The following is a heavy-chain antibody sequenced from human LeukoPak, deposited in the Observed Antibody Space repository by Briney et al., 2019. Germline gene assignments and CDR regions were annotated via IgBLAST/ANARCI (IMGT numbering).Heavy chain of an antibody. CDR2: IYYSGST. Sequence: SETLSLTCTVSGGSVSSGSYYWSWIRQPPGKGLEWIGYIYYSGSTNYNPSLKSRVTISVDTSKNQFSLKLSSVTAADTAVYYCARTTYGDLNYWGQGTMVTVSS. D-gene: IGHD4-17*01. J-gene: IGHJ4*02. CDR1: GGSVSSGSYY. CDR3: ARTTYGDLNY. V-gene: IGHV4-61*01.